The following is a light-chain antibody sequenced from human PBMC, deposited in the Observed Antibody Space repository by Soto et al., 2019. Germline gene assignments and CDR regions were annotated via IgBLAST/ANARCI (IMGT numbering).Light chain of an antibody. Sequence: QSALTQPASVSGSPGQSITISCTGTSSDVGAYNYVSWFQQHPDRVPKLMIYEVSNRPSGVSSRFSGSKSGNTASLTISGLQAEDEADYYCSSYSSSATNYVFGSGTKLTVL. CDR3: SSYSSSATNYV. V-gene: IGLV2-14*01. J-gene: IGLJ1*01. CDR1: SSDVGAYNY. CDR2: EVS.